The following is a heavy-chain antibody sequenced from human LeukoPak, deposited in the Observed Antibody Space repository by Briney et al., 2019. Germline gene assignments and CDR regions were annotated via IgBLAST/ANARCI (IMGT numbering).Heavy chain of an antibody. CDR2: IKPNTGAT. D-gene: IGHD6-13*01. CDR3: AKVSPIANHFDY. Sequence: GASVKVSCKATGYTFTDYYMHWIRRAPGQGLEWTGWIKPNTGATNYAQKFQGRVTMTRDTSVSTAYMELTRLTSDDTAIYFCAKVSPIANHFDYWGQGTLVTVYS. V-gene: IGHV1-2*02. CDR1: GYTFTDYY. J-gene: IGHJ4*02.